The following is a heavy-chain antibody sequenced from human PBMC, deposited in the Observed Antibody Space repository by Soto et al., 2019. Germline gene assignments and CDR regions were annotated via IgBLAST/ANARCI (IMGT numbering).Heavy chain of an antibody. Sequence: SETLSLTCTVSGTSISSYYWSWIRQPPGKGLEWIANIHYSGTTNYNPSLASRVTISVDTSKNQFSLKLSSVTAADTAVYYCVRGGIPKVSSIVVVVAATPLGDDAFDIWGQGTMVTVSS. J-gene: IGHJ3*02. CDR3: VRGGIPKVSSIVVVVAATPLGDDAFDI. CDR1: GTSISSYY. CDR2: IHYSGTT. D-gene: IGHD2-15*01. V-gene: IGHV4-59*12.